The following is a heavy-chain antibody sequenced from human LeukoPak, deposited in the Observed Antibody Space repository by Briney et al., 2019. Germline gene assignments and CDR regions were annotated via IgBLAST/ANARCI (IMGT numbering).Heavy chain of an antibody. V-gene: IGHV3-7*03. CDR1: GFTFSTYW. D-gene: IGHD3-22*01. J-gene: IGHJ4*02. CDR2: IKQDGTEK. CDR3: AKSSYDSSGYYSFDY. Sequence: GESLRLSCAASGFTFSTYWMSWVRQAPGKGLEWVAVIKQDGTEKYYVDSVKGRFTISRDNAKNSLYLQMNSLTAEDTAVYYCAKSSYDSSGYYSFDYWGQGTLVTVSS.